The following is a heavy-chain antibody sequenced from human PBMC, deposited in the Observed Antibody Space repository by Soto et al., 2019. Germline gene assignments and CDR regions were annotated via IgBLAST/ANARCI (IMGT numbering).Heavy chain of an antibody. V-gene: IGHV4-4*02. CDR2: IFRSGTT. D-gene: IGHD4-17*01. CDR3: ASGGDYPWHS. CDR1: GGSVSGDSW. J-gene: IGHJ4*02. Sequence: QVQLQESGPGLVKPSGTLSLTCAVSGGSVSGDSWWSWVRQPPGKGLEWIGEIFRSGTTNYNPSLKSRITVSIDKPKNQFSLKLTSVTAADTAVYYCASGGDYPWHSWGQGTLVTVSS.